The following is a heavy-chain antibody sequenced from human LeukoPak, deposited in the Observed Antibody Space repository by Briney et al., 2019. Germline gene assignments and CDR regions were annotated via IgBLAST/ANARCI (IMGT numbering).Heavy chain of an antibody. J-gene: IGHJ2*01. CDR3: ARGAMVIAYDRYFDL. Sequence: PGGSLRLSCAASGFTFDDYAMHWVRQAPGKGLEWVSGISWNSGSIGYADSVKGRFTISRDNAKNSLYLQMHSLRAEDTAVYYCARGAMVIAYDRYFDLWGRGTLVTVSS. D-gene: IGHD2-21*01. CDR2: ISWNSGSI. CDR1: GFTFDDYA. V-gene: IGHV3-9*01.